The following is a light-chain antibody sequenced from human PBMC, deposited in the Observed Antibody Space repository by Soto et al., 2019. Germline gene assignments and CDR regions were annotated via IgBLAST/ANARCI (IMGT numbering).Light chain of an antibody. Sequence: QSALTQPRSVSGSPGQSVTISCTGTSSDVGGYNFVSWCQQHPGKAPKLMIYDVSKRPSGVPDRFSGSKSGNTASLTISGLQAEGEADYYCCSYAGSYTWVFGTGTKLTVL. CDR3: CSYAGSYTWV. CDR1: SSDVGGYNF. V-gene: IGLV2-11*01. CDR2: DVS. J-gene: IGLJ1*01.